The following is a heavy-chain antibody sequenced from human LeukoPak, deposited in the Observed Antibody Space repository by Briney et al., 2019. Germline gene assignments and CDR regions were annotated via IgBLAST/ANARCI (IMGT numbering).Heavy chain of an antibody. CDR2: IIPIFGTA. Sequence: ASVKVSCKASGGTFSSYAISWVRQAPGQGLEWMGGIIPIFGTANYAQKFQGRVTITADESTSTAYMELSSLRSEDTAVYYCARRDRGYSYGFGAFDIWGQGTMVTVSS. D-gene: IGHD5-18*01. CDR1: GGTFSSYA. J-gene: IGHJ3*02. V-gene: IGHV1-69*13. CDR3: ARRDRGYSYGFGAFDI.